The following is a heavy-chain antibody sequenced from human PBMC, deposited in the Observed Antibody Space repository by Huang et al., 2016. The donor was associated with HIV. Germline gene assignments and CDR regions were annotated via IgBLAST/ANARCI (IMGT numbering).Heavy chain of an antibody. CDR3: VKERGSSRARSSFDF. Sequence: QVRLVESGGGVVQPGASLTLSCSASGFPFSAYGMDWVRPDPGKGLEWVSFIRYDGNNDYLIGSVNGRFTISRDNSNNTLYLRMNSLRPEDTAVYYCVKERGSSRARSSFDFWGQGTSVIVSS. V-gene: IGHV3-30*02. CDR1: GFPFSAYG. D-gene: IGHD6-13*01. CDR2: IRYDGNND. J-gene: IGHJ3*01.